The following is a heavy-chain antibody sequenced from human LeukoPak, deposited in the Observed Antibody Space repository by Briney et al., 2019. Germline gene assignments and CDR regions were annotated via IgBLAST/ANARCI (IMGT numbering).Heavy chain of an antibody. CDR3: ARWLRGYNDWFDP. CDR1: GYTFTNYG. J-gene: IGHJ5*02. CDR2: ISAYNGNT. D-gene: IGHD3-22*01. V-gene: IGHV1-18*01. Sequence: ASVTVSCKASGYTFTNYGIIWVRQAPGQGLEWMGWISAYNGNTNYAQKLQGRVTMTTDTSTSTAYMELRSLRSEDTALYYCARWLRGYNDWFDPWGQGTLVTVSS.